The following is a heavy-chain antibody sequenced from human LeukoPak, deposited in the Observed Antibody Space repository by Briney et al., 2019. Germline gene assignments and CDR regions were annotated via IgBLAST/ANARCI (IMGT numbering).Heavy chain of an antibody. J-gene: IGHJ4*02. CDR3: AKDPRYSYAFDY. V-gene: IGHV3-23*01. CDR1: GFTFSSYS. CDR2: ISGSGGST. Sequence: GGSLRLSCAASGFTFSSYSMNWVRQAPGKGLEWVSAISGSGGSTYYADSVKGRFTISRDNSKNTLYLQMNSLRAEDTAVYYCAKDPRYSYAFDYWGQGTLVTVSS. D-gene: IGHD5-18*01.